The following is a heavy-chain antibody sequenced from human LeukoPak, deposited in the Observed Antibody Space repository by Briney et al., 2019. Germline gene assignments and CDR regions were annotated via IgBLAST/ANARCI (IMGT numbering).Heavy chain of an antibody. V-gene: IGHV1-46*01. CDR2: INPSGGST. D-gene: IGHD6-13*01. J-gene: IGHJ4*02. CDR1: GYTFTSNY. CDR3: AREVIAAATFDY. Sequence: ASVKVSCKASGYTFTSNYMHWVRQAPGQGLEWMGIINPSGGSTSYAQKFQGRVTMTRDMSTSTVYMELSSLRSEDTAVYCCAREVIAAATFDYWGQGTLVTVSS.